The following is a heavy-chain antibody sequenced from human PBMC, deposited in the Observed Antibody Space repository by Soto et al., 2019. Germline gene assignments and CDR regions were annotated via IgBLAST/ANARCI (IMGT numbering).Heavy chain of an antibody. CDR2: IYYSGST. CDR3: ARGSIYYDILNWFDP. Sequence: PSETLSLTCTVSGGSISSDSYYWGWIRQSPEKGLEWIGYIYYSGSTYYTPTLKSRVIISVDTSKNQFSLKLSSVTAADTAVYYCARGSIYYDILNWFDPWGQGTLVTVSS. D-gene: IGHD3-9*01. J-gene: IGHJ5*02. CDR1: GGSISSDSYY. V-gene: IGHV4-61*01.